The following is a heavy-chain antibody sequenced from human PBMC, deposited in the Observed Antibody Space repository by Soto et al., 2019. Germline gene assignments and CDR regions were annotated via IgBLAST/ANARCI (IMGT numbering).Heavy chain of an antibody. CDR3: ARNLYNSLNWFDP. CDR1: GGSISSYY. D-gene: IGHD1-20*01. CDR2: IYYSGST. J-gene: IGHJ5*02. Sequence: SETLSLTCTVSGGSISSYYWSWIRQPPGKGLEWIGYIYYSGSTNYNPSLKSRVTISVDTSKNQFSLKLSSVTAADTAVYYCARNLYNSLNWFDPWGQGTLVTVSS. V-gene: IGHV4-59*08.